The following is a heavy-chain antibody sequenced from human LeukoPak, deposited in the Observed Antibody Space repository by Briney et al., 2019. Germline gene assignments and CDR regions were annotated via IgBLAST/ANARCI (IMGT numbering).Heavy chain of an antibody. CDR1: GYTFTGYY. D-gene: IGHD5-12*01. Sequence: ASVKVSCKASGYTFTGYYMHWVRQAPGQGLEWMGWINPNSGGTSYAQKFQGRVTMTRDTSISTAYMELSRLRSDDTAVYYCAREGEYSGYDFSPWGQRTLVTVSS. CDR2: INPNSGGT. CDR3: AREGEYSGYDFSP. V-gene: IGHV1-2*02. J-gene: IGHJ5*02.